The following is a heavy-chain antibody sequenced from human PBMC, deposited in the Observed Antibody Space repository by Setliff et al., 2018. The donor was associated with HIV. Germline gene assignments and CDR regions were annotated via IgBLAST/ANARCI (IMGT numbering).Heavy chain of an antibody. D-gene: IGHD4-17*01. J-gene: IGHJ2*01. CDR2: ISSTGTYI. Sequence: PGGSLRLSCAASGFTFGSYSMNWVRQAPGKGLEWVSSISSTGTYIYYADSVKGRFTISRDNAKNSLYLQMNSLRAEDTAVYYCARDPYPYFDYGDWYFDLWGRGTLVTVS. CDR1: GFTFGSYS. V-gene: IGHV3-21*01. CDR3: ARDPYPYFDYGDWYFDL.